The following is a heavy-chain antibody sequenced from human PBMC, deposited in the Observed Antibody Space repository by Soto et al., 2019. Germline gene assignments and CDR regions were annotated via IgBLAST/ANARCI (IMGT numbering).Heavy chain of an antibody. D-gene: IGHD6-13*01. Sequence: EVQLVESGGGLVQPGRSLRLSCAASGFTFDDYAMHWVRQAPGKGLEWVSGISWNSGSIGYADSVKGRFTISRDNAKNSLCLQMNSLRAEDTALYYCSSPTLGYWGQGTLVTVSS. CDR2: ISWNSGSI. CDR1: GFTFDDYA. V-gene: IGHV3-9*01. CDR3: SSPTLGY. J-gene: IGHJ4*02.